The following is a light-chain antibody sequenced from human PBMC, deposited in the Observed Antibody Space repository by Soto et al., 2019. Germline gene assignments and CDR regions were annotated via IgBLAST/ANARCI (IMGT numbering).Light chain of an antibody. V-gene: IGKV1-5*03. Sequence: DIQMTQSPSTLSASVGDRVTITCRASQSISSWLAWYQQKPGKAPKLLIYKASSLESGVPSRFSGSGSGTEFTLTISSXQPDDFATYYCQQYNSYSLTFGQGTKVDIK. CDR3: QQYNSYSLT. CDR2: KAS. J-gene: IGKJ1*01. CDR1: QSISSW.